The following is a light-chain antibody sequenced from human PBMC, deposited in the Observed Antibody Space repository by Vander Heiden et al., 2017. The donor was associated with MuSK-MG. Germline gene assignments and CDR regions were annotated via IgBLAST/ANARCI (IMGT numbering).Light chain of an antibody. CDR2: AAS. CDR3: QQSYSKPPN. Sequence: DIQMTPSPSSLYASVGDRVTITCRASQSISNYLNWYQQKPGTAPKLLIYAASIFQSGVPLRFAGSGSGTNFTLTISSLQPEDFATYYCQQSYSKPPNFGQGTKLEIK. CDR1: QSISNY. V-gene: IGKV1-39*01. J-gene: IGKJ2*01.